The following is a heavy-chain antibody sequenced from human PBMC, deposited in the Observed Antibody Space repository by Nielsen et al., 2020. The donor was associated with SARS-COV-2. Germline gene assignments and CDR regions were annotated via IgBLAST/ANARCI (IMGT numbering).Heavy chain of an antibody. Sequence: GESLKISCAASGFTFSSFAMHWVRQAPGKGLEWVAVISSDGNTIFYPDSVKGRFIISRDNSKNTLHLQMNSLRAEDTALYFCAKDFHGSVADFFGNWGQGTLVTVSS. CDR3: AKDFHGSVADFFGN. J-gene: IGHJ4*02. CDR1: GFTFSSFA. V-gene: IGHV3-30-3*02. D-gene: IGHD2-2*03. CDR2: ISSDGNTI.